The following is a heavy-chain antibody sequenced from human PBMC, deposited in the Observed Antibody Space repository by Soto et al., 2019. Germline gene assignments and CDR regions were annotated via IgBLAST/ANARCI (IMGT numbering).Heavy chain of an antibody. D-gene: IGHD3-22*01. CDR1: GYTFTNSG. CDR3: AREDYYDSSGYLPVRYYFGMDV. Sequence: ASVKVSCKASGYTFTNSGISWVRQAPGQGLEWMGWIGAYNGHTKYAQKLQGRVTMTTDTSTSTAYMELRSLKSDDTAVYYCAREDYYDSSGYLPVRYYFGMDVWGQGTAVTVSS. CDR2: IGAYNGHT. V-gene: IGHV1-18*01. J-gene: IGHJ6*02.